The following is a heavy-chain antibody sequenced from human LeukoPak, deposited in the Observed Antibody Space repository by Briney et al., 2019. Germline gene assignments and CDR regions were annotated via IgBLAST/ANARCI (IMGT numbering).Heavy chain of an antibody. V-gene: IGHV5-51*01. CDR2: IYPGDSDT. CDR1: GYSFTSYW. D-gene: IGHD1-14*01. CDR3: ARARLEEPYYFDY. J-gene: IGHJ4*02. Sequence: GESLKISCKGSGYSFTSYWIGWVRQMPGKGLEWMGIIYPGDSDTRYSPSFQGQVTISADKSISTAYLQWSSLKASDTATYYCARARLEEPYYFDYWGQGTLVTVSS.